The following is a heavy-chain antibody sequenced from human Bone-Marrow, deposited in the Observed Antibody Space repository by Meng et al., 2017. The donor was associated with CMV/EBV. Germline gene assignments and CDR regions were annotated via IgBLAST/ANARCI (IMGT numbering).Heavy chain of an antibody. V-gene: IGHV3-74*01. CDR3: ARAYSYGYPPYYYGMDV. D-gene: IGHD5-18*01. CDR1: GFTFDDYA. Sequence: GESLKISCAASGFTFDDYAMHWVRQAPGKGLVWVSRINSDGSSTSYADSVKGRFTISRDNAKNTLYLQMNSLRAEDTAVYYCARAYSYGYPPYYYGMDVWGQGTTVTVSS. CDR2: INSDGSST. J-gene: IGHJ6*02.